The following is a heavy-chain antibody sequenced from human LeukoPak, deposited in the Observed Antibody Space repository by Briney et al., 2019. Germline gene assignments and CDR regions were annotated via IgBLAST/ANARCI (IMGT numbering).Heavy chain of an antibody. Sequence: GGSLRLSCAASGFTFSSYSMNWVRQAPGKGLEWVPYISSSSSTIYYADSVKGRFTISRDNAKNSLYLQMNSLRAKDTAVYYCARGKIYYYYMDVWGKGTTVTVSS. CDR3: ARGKIYYYYMDV. CDR2: ISSSSSTI. V-gene: IGHV3-48*04. CDR1: GFTFSSYS. J-gene: IGHJ6*03.